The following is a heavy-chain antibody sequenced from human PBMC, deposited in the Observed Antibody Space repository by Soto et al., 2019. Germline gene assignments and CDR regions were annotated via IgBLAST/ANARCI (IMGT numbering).Heavy chain of an antibody. CDR1: GFTSSSYG. CDR3: ARLDNGGIAVAGTIDY. CDR2: IWYDGSNK. J-gene: IGHJ4*02. D-gene: IGHD6-19*01. V-gene: IGHV3-33*01. Sequence: GGSLRLSCAASGFTSSSYGMHWVRQAPGKGLEWVAVIWYDGSNKYYADSVKGRFTISRDNSKNTLYLQMNSLRSEDTAVYYCARLDNGGIAVAGTIDYWGQGTLVTVSS.